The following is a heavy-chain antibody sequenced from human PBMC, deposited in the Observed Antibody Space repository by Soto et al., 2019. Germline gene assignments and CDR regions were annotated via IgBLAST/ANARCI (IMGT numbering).Heavy chain of an antibody. J-gene: IGHJ3*01. CDR3: ARDSLRTSASDRFDL. CDR1: GFTFFKSYI. Sequence: GGSLRLSCSASGFTFFKSYIMNWVRQAPGEGLEWVSSISDSSTYKYYADSVRGRFRISRDDAKNSLFLQMDSLRAEDTALYYCARDSLRTSASDRFDLWGRGTMVTVSS. CDR2: ISDSSTYK. D-gene: IGHD3-16*01. V-gene: IGHV3-21*01.